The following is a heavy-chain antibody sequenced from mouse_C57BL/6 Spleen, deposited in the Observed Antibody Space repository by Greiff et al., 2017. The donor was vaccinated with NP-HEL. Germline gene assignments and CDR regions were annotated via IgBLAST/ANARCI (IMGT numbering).Heavy chain of an antibody. CDR3: ARYRREAMDY. J-gene: IGHJ4*01. Sequence: VQLQQSGAELVKPGASVKISCKASGYAFRSYWMNWVKQRPGKGLEWIGQIYPGDGDTNYNGKFKGQATLTADKSFSTAYMQLSSLTSEDSAVYFCARYRREAMDYWGQGTSVTVSS. CDR2: IYPGDGDT. V-gene: IGHV1-80*01. CDR1: GYAFRSYW.